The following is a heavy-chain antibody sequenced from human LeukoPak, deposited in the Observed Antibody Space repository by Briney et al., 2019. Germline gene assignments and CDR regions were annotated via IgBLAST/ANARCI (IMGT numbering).Heavy chain of an antibody. CDR2: TYYRSKWYN. J-gene: IGHJ5*02. Sequence: SQTLSLTCAISGDSVSSNSAAWNWIRQSPSRGLEWLGRTYYRSKWYNDYAVSVKSRITINPDTSKNQFSLKLSSVTAADTAVYYCARSIRARYNWIGGWFDPWGQGTLVTVSS. V-gene: IGHV6-1*01. D-gene: IGHD1-20*01. CDR1: GDSVSSNSAA. CDR3: ARSIRARYNWIGGWFDP.